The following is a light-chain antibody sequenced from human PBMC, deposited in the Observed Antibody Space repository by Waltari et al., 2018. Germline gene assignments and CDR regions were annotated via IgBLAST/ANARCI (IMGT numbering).Light chain of an antibody. CDR2: TAS. CDR1: RTISIY. Sequence: DIQMTQSPSSLSASVGDRVTITCRASRTISIYLNWYQQKPGKAPKLLIYTASTLQPGVSSKFSGSGSGTDFTLTINSLQSEDFATYYCQQYTDYPFTFGPGTKVDIK. CDR3: QQYTDYPFT. J-gene: IGKJ3*01. V-gene: IGKV1-39*01.